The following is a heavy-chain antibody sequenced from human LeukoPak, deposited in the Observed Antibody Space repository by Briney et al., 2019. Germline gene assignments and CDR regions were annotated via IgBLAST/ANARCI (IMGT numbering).Heavy chain of an antibody. CDR3: SAGRVRDY. V-gene: IGHV3-15*01. Sequence: TGGSLRPSCAASGFTFTNAWMTWVRQAPGKGLEWVGRINTKTDGGTTDYAAPVKGRFTISTDDSKNTLYLQMNSLKTEDTAVYFCSAGRVRDYWGQGTLVTVSS. D-gene: IGHD1-1*01. CDR2: INTKTDGGTT. CDR1: GFTFTNAW. J-gene: IGHJ4*02.